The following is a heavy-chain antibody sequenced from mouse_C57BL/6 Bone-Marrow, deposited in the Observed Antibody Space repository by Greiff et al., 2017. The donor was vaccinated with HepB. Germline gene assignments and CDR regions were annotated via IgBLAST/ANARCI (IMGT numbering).Heavy chain of an antibody. CDR1: GYTFTSYW. J-gene: IGHJ2*01. V-gene: IGHV1-59*01. CDR3: ARLDYGSSCFDY. D-gene: IGHD1-1*01. Sequence: QVQLQQPGAELVRPGTSVKLSCKASGYTFTSYWMHWVKQRPGQGLEWIGVIDPSDSYTNYNQKFKGKATLTVDTSSSTAYMQLSSLTSEDSAVYYCARLDYGSSCFDYGGQGTTLTVSS. CDR2: IDPSDSYT.